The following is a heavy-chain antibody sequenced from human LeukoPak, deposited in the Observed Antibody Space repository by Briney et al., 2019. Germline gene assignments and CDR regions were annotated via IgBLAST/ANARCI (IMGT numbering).Heavy chain of an antibody. J-gene: IGHJ6*02. CDR2: INHSGST. CDR3: ARVRHTYYDFWSGYVYGMDV. CDR1: GGSFGGYY. V-gene: IGHV4-34*01. D-gene: IGHD3-3*01. Sequence: SETLSLTCAVYGGSFGGYYWSWLRQPPGKGLEWIGEINHSGSTNYNPSLKSRVTISVDTSKNQFSLKLSSVTAADTAVYYCARVRHTYYDFWSGYVYGMDVWGQGTTVTVSS.